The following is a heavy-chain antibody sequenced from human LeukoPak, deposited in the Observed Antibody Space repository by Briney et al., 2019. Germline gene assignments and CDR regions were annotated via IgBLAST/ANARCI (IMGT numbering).Heavy chain of an antibody. CDR1: GFTFSSYC. V-gene: IGHV3-30*18. J-gene: IGHJ4*02. D-gene: IGHD4-11*01. Sequence: GGSLRLSCAASGFTFSSYCMHWVRQAPGKGLEWVTFISYDGSNKYYADPVKGRFTISRDNSKNTLYLQMNSLRAEDTAVYYCAKESPTTPAYYFDYWGQGTLVTVSS. CDR2: ISYDGSNK. CDR3: AKESPTTPAYYFDY.